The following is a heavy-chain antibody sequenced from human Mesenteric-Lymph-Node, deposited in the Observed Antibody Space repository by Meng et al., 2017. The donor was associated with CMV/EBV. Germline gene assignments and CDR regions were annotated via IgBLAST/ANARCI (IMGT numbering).Heavy chain of an antibody. CDR3: ARGGRITIFGVVILALDY. CDR2: ISYDGSNK. CDR1: GFTFSSYA. D-gene: IGHD3-3*01. Sequence: GGSLRLSCAASGFTFSSYAMHWVRQAPGKGLEWVAVISYDGSNKYYADSVKGRFTISRDNSKNTLYLQMNSLRAEDTAVYYCARGGRITIFGVVILALDYWGQGTLVTVSS. J-gene: IGHJ4*02. V-gene: IGHV3-30*04.